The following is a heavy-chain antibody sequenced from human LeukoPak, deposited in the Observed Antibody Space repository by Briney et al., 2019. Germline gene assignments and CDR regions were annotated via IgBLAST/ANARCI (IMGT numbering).Heavy chain of an antibody. CDR3: AREGHSSLNWFDP. J-gene: IGHJ5*02. CDR1: GYTFTGYY. D-gene: IGHD6-19*01. V-gene: IGHV1-2*02. CDR2: INPNSGGT. Sequence: GASVKVSCKASGYTFTGYYMHWVRQAPGQGLEWMGWINPNSGGTNYAQKFQGRVTMTRDTSISTAYMELYRLTSDDTAVYYCAREGHSSLNWFDPWGQGTLVTVSS.